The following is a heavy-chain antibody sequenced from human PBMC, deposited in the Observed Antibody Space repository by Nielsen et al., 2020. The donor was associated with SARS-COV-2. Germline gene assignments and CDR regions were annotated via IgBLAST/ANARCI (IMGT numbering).Heavy chain of an antibody. CDR2: INPSGGST. J-gene: IGHJ6*02. D-gene: IGHD5-18*01. Sequence: WVRQAPGQGLEWMGIINPSGGSTSYAQKFQGRVTRTRDTSTSTVYMELSSLRSEDTAVYYCARDPRWGTAMVSYYYYGMDVWGQGTTVTVSS. V-gene: IGHV1-46*01. CDR3: ARDPRWGTAMVSYYYYGMDV.